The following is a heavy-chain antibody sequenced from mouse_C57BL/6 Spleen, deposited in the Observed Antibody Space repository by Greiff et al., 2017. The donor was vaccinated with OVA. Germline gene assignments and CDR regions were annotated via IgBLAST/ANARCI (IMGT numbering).Heavy chain of an antibody. J-gene: IGHJ4*01. Sequence: VQLQQSGPGLVKPSQSLSLTCSVTGYSITSGYYWNWIRQFPGNKLEWMGYISYDGSNNYNPSLKNRISITRDTSKNQFFLKLNSVTTEDTATYYCARIYDLYYYAMDYWGQGTSVTVSS. V-gene: IGHV3-6*01. CDR2: ISYDGSN. D-gene: IGHD2-3*01. CDR3: ARIYDLYYYAMDY. CDR1: GYSITSGYY.